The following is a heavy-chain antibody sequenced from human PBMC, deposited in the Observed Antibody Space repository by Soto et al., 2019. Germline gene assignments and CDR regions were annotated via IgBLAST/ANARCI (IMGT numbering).Heavy chain of an antibody. CDR2: IYYSGST. J-gene: IGHJ6*02. Sequence: SETLSLTCTVSGGSISSGGYYWSWIRQHPGKGLEWIGYIYYSGSTYYNPSLRSRVTISVDTLYLQMNSLRAEDTAVYYCAKDRQQGLGIYYYYYGMDVWGQGTTVTVSS. CDR1: GGSISSGGYY. D-gene: IGHD6-13*01. V-gene: IGHV4-31*03. CDR3: AKDRQQGLGIYYYYYGMDV.